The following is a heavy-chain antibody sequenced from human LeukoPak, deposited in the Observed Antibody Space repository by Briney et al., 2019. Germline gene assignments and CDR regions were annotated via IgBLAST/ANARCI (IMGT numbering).Heavy chain of an antibody. CDR1: DVSINNYY. D-gene: IGHD6-19*01. V-gene: IGHV4-59*08. J-gene: IGHJ4*02. Sequence: SETLSLTCTVSDVSINNYYWSWIRQPPGKGLEWIGYLHNTGRTNYNPSLKSRVTISVDTSKNQFSLKMTSVTAADTAVYYCARVGGLAVAGPDYWGQGTLVTVSS. CDR3: ARVGGLAVAGPDY. CDR2: LHNTGRT.